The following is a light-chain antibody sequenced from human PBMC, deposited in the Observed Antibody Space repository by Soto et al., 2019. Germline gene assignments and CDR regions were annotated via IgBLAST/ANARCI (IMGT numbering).Light chain of an antibody. CDR3: SSYTSSSTLCV. CDR2: EVS. Sequence: QYVLTQPAGVSGSAGQSSTISCTGTSSDVGGYNYVPWYQQHPGKAPKLMIYEVSNRPSGVSNRFSGSKSGNTASLTISGLQAEDEADYYCSSYTSSSTLCVFGTGTKVTVL. J-gene: IGLJ1*01. V-gene: IGLV2-14*01. CDR1: SSDVGGYNY.